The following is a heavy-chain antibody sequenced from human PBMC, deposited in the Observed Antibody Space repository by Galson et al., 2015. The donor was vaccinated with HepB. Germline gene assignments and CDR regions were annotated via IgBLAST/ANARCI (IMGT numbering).Heavy chain of an antibody. J-gene: IGHJ5*02. V-gene: IGHV3-30*04. D-gene: IGHD4-17*01. CDR1: GFTFSSFG. CDR3: AKYASCGDHEDWLDP. Sequence: SLRLSCAASGFTFSSFGMHWVRQAPGRGLEWVAVISYNGRNKYYADSVQGRFTISRDNSKNILYLQMNSLRAEDTAVYYCAKYASCGDHEDWLDPWGQGTLVTVSS. CDR2: ISYNGRNK.